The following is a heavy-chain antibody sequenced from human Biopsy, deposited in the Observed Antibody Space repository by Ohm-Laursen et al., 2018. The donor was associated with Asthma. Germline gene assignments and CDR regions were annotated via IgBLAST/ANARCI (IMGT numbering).Heavy chain of an antibody. CDR1: GFTFSSYW. CDR3: ARDTRPNWFDP. CDR2: IKQDGSEK. V-gene: IGHV3-7*05. D-gene: IGHD3-3*01. J-gene: IGHJ5*02. Sequence: LPLTCAASGFTFSSYWMSWVRQAPGKGLEWVANIKQDGSEKYYVDSVKGRFTISRDNAKNSPYLQMNSLKAEDTAVYYCARDTRPNWFDPWGQGTLVTVSS.